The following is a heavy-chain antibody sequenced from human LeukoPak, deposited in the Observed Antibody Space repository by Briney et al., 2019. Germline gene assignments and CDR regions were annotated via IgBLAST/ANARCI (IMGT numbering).Heavy chain of an antibody. J-gene: IGHJ4*02. CDR3: ARDYYDSSDYYY. D-gene: IGHD3-22*01. CDR1: GFTFSRFG. V-gene: IGHV3-30*03. CDR2: ISYDGSNK. Sequence: GGSLRLSCTASGFTFSRFGMHWARQAPGKGLEWVAVISYDGSNKYYADSVKGRFTISRDNSKNTLYLQMNSLRAEDTAVYYCARDYYDSSDYYYWGQGTLVTVSS.